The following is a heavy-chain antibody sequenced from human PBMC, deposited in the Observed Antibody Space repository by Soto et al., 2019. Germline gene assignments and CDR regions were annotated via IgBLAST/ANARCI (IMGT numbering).Heavy chain of an antibody. V-gene: IGHV1-69*02. Sequence: SVKVSCKASGGTFSSYTISWVRQAPGQGLEWMGRIIPILGIANYAQKFQGRVTITADKSTSTAYMELSSLRSEDTAVYYCARGYCSSTSCPPHYYYYMDVWGKGTTVTVSS. CDR2: IIPILGIA. CDR1: GGTFSSYT. D-gene: IGHD2-2*01. CDR3: ARGYCSSTSCPPHYYYYMDV. J-gene: IGHJ6*03.